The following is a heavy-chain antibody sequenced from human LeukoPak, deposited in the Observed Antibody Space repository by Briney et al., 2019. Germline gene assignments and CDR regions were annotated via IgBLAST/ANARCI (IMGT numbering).Heavy chain of an antibody. D-gene: IGHD3-10*01. CDR2: ILYDGSNK. V-gene: IGHV3-30*18. CDR3: AKDSSSGSGKFDY. J-gene: IGHJ4*02. Sequence: GGSLRLSCAASGFSFSSYGMHWVRQAPGKGLEWVAVILYDGSNKYYEESVKGRFTISRDNSKNTLYLQMNSLRAEDTAVYYCAKDSSSGSGKFDYWGQGTLATVSS. CDR1: GFSFSSYG.